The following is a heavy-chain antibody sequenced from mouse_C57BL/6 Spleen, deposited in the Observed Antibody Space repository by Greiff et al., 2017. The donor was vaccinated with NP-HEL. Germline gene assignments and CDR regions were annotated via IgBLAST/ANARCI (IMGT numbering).Heavy chain of an antibody. Sequence: QVQLQQSGAELVRPGASVTLSCKASGYTFTDYEMYWVKQTPVHGLEWIGAIDPETGGTAYNQKFKGKAILTADKSSSTAYMELRSLTSEDSAVYYCTTIGTGYFDVWGTGTTVTVSS. J-gene: IGHJ1*03. CDR2: IDPETGGT. CDR1: GYTFTDYE. CDR3: TTIGTGYFDV. V-gene: IGHV1-15*01. D-gene: IGHD2-12*01.